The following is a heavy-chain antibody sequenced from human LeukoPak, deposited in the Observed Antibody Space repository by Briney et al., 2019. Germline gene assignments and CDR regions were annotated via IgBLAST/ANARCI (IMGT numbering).Heavy chain of an antibody. D-gene: IGHD4-17*01. CDR1: GFTVSSNY. J-gene: IGHJ4*02. CDR2: IYRAGAT. V-gene: IGHV3-66*01. CDR3: ARVTEGDYPDF. Sequence: GGSLRLSCAASGFTVSSNYMSWVRQAPGKGLEWVSVIYRAGATYYADSVKGRFTISRDNSKNTLYLQMNSLRADDTAVYYCARVTEGDYPDFWGQGTLVTVSS.